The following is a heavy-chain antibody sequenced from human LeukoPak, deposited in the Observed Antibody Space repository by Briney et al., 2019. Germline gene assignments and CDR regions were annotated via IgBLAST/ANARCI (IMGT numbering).Heavy chain of an antibody. D-gene: IGHD3-22*01. CDR3: AKEYYYDSSGCFDY. CDR2: IWYDGSNK. Sequence: GGSLRLSCAASGFTFSSYGMHWVRQAPGKGLEWVAVIWYDGSNKYYADSVKGRFTISRDNSKNTLYLQMNSLRAEDTAVYYCAKEYYYDSSGCFDYRGQGTLVTVSS. CDR1: GFTFSSYG. V-gene: IGHV3-33*06. J-gene: IGHJ4*02.